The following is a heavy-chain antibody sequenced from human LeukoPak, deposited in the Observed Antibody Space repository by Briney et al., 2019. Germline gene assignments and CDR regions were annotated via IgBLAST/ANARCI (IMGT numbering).Heavy chain of an antibody. D-gene: IGHD2-15*01. CDR3: ARDGPNCSGGSCYSDY. Sequence: PGGSLRLSCAASGFTFSSYGMHWVRQAPGKGLEWVAVIWYDGSNKYYADPVKGRFTISRDNSKNTLYLQMNSLRAEDTAVYYCARDGPNCSGGSCYSDYWGQGTLVTVSS. CDR1: GFTFSSYG. CDR2: IWYDGSNK. V-gene: IGHV3-33*01. J-gene: IGHJ4*02.